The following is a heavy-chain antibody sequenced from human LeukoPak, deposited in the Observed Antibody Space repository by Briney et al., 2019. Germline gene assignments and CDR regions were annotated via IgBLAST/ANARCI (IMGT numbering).Heavy chain of an antibody. CDR3: ARMGSSSTFPDAFDI. J-gene: IGHJ3*02. CDR2: IYYSGST. Sequence: PSETLSLTCTVSGGSISSYYCSWIRQPPGKGLEWIGYIYYSGSTNYNPSLKSRVTISVDTSKNQFSLKLSSVTAADTAVYYCARMGSSSTFPDAFDIWGQGTLVTVSS. V-gene: IGHV4-59*01. D-gene: IGHD6-6*01. CDR1: GGSISSYY.